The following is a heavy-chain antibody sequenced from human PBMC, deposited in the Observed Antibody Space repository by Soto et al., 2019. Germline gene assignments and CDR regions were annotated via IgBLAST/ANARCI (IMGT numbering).Heavy chain of an antibody. Sequence: QVQLVQSGGEVKRPGASVKVSCKTSGYTFSNYGITWVRQAPGQPLEWLGWISLYSDGTNYAQKFQGRVSMTTDTSTTTAYMELRSLRSDDTAVYYCARDPKRRDGYNFDSWGRGALVTVSS. CDR2: ISLYSDGT. J-gene: IGHJ4*02. CDR3: ARDPKRRDGYNFDS. D-gene: IGHD5-12*01. CDR1: GYTFSNYG. V-gene: IGHV1-18*01.